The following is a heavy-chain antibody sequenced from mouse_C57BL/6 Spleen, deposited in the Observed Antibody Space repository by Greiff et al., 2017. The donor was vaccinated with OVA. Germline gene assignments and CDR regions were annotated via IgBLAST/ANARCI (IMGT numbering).Heavy chain of an antibody. D-gene: IGHD1-2*01. CDR1: GYTFTSYW. J-gene: IGHJ4*01. Sequence: VQLQQPGAELVMPGASVKLSCKASGYTFTSYWMHWVKQRPGQGLEWIGEIDPSDSYTNYNQKFKGKSTLTVDKSSSTAYMQLSSLTSEDSAVYYCARGLRLRYAMDYWGQGTSVTVSS. CDR3: ARGLRLRYAMDY. V-gene: IGHV1-69*01. CDR2: IDPSDSYT.